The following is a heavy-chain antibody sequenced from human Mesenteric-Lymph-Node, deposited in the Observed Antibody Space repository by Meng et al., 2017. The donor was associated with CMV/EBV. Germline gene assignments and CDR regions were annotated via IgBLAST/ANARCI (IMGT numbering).Heavy chain of an antibody. J-gene: IGHJ4*02. D-gene: IGHD3-22*01. CDR3: ARRGNYDSDYSEY. CDR1: GDSISNSTYY. V-gene: IGHV4-39*01. Sequence: QVQLQESCPRLVKPSEALSLSCIVSGDSISNSTYYWTWIRQPPGKGLEWIGSVHHSGTTYYNPSLKGRLTISVDTSANLFSLRLTTVTAADTATYYCARRGNYDSDYSEYWGQGTLVTVSS. CDR2: VHHSGTT.